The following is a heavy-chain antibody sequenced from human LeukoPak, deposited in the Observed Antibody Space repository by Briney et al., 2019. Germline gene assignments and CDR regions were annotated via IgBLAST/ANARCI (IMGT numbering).Heavy chain of an antibody. CDR2: TSYDESNK. CDR3: ARDLRVWGSYRYLTLGY. CDR1: GFSFSLFG. D-gene: IGHD3-16*02. V-gene: IGHV3-30*03. Sequence: PGGSLRLSCAASGFSFSLFGMHWVRQAPGKGLEWVAVTSYDESNKYYEDSVKGRFTISRDNSKNTLYLQMNSLRTDDTAVYYCARDLRVWGSYRYLTLGYWGQGTLVTVSS. J-gene: IGHJ4*02.